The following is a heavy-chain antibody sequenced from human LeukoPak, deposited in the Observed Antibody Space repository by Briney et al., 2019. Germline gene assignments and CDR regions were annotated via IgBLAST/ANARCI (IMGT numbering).Heavy chain of an antibody. CDR3: ARGGCSCTSCYAYDY. Sequence: ASVTLSLTSSVYTFTDYNMHRVRQAPGQGHGGMGWINPYSGVTNYTQKFQARVTITRDRDIRKAYMEMSSLESEDTAVYYCARGGCSCTSCYAYDYWGQGTLVTVSS. V-gene: IGHV1-2*02. D-gene: IGHD2-2*01. CDR1: VYTFTDYN. J-gene: IGHJ4*02. CDR2: INPYSGVT.